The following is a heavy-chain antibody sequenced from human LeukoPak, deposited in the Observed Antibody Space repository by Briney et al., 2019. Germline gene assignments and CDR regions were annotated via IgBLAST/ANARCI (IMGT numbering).Heavy chain of an antibody. V-gene: IGHV3-23*01. CDR2: VNARGYST. CDR3: ANLGSSELRVPASQGN. D-gene: IGHD2-2*01. Sequence: GGSLRLSCAASGFTFSSYAMSWARQAPGKGLEWVSAVNARGYSTYYADSVKGRFTISRDNSKNTVFLQMSSLRVEDTAVYYCANLGSSELRVPASQGNWGQGTLVTVSS. CDR1: GFTFSSYA. J-gene: IGHJ4*02.